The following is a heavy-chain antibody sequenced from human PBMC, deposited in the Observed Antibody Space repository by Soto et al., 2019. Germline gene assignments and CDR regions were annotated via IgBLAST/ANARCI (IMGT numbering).Heavy chain of an antibody. CDR1: GFTFTNFP. D-gene: IGHD6-19*01. CDR2: ISRSGDST. V-gene: IGHV3-23*01. CDR3: AFRNWAEWLVPAGSFDY. Sequence: GGSLRLSRATPGFTFTNFPISWVPQSPGKGLEWVSTISRSGDSTYYADSVKGRFTISRDSSRNTLYLQMSSLRAEDSAVYYCAFRNWAEWLVPAGSFDYWGRGNLVTASS. J-gene: IGHJ4*02.